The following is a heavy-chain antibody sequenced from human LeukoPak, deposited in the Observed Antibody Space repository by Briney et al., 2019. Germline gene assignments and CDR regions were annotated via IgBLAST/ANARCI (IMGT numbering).Heavy chain of an antibody. J-gene: IGHJ5*02. D-gene: IGHD3-16*01. CDR3: AAGGVAALNWFDP. Sequence: GGSLRLSCAASGFAFSSYAMSWVRQAPGKGLEXXXAISGSGGSTYYADSVKGRFTISRDNSKNTLYLQMNSLRAEDTAVYYCAAGGVAALNWFDPWGQGTLVTVSS. CDR1: GFAFSSYA. V-gene: IGHV3-23*01. CDR2: ISGSGGST.